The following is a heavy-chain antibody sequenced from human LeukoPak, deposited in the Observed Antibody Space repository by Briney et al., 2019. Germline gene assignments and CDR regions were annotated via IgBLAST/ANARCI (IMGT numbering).Heavy chain of an antibody. V-gene: IGHV4-38-2*01. CDR1: GYSISSGYY. J-gene: IGHJ2*01. CDR3: ARPETPSVDTAMVHWYSDL. D-gene: IGHD5-18*01. Sequence: PSETLSLTCAVSGYSISSGYYWGWIRQPPGKGLEWIGSIYHSGSTYYNPSLKSRVTISVDTSKNQFSLKLSSVTAADTAVYYCARPETPSVDTAMVHWYSDLWGRGTLVTVSS. CDR2: IYHSGST.